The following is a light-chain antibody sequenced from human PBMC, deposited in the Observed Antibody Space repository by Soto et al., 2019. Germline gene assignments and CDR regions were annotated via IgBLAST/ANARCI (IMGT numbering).Light chain of an antibody. CDR1: QDISSC. J-gene: IGKJ4*01. CDR3: QQYDNLPLT. CDR2: DAY. Sequence: DIQMTQSPSSLSASVGGRVTITCQASQDISSCLSWYQQRPGKAPELLITDAYNLETGVPSRFSGSGSGTHFTLTISSLQPEAIATYYCQQYDNLPLTFGGGTKVEIK. V-gene: IGKV1-33*01.